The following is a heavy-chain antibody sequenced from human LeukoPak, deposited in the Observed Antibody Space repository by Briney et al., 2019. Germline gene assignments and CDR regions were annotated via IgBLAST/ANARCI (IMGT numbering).Heavy chain of an antibody. CDR2: IRSKANSYAT. Sequence: GGSLRLSCAASGFTFSGSAMHWVRQASGKGLEWVGRIRSKANSYATAYAASVKGGFTISRDDSKNTAYLQMNSLKTEDTAVYYCTSQHGYCTNGVCYAVGMDVWGQGTTVTVSS. CDR1: GFTFSGSA. CDR3: TSQHGYCTNGVCYAVGMDV. D-gene: IGHD2-8*01. J-gene: IGHJ6*02. V-gene: IGHV3-73*01.